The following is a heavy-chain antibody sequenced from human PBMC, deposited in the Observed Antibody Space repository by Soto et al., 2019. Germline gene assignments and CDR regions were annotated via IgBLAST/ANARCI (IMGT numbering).Heavy chain of an antibody. CDR1: GYPLTELS. CDR2: FDPEDGET. J-gene: IGHJ4*02. Sequence: ASVKVSCKVSGYPLTELSMHWVRQAPGKGLEWMGGFDPEDGETFYAQKFQCRVTMTEDTSTDTAYMELSSLRSEDTAVYYCATDLGKYCTNGVCGGGYWGQGTLVTVSS. CDR3: ATDLGKYCTNGVCGGGY. D-gene: IGHD2-8*01. V-gene: IGHV1-24*01.